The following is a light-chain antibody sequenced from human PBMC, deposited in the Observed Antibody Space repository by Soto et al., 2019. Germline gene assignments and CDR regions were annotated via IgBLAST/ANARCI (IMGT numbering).Light chain of an antibody. J-gene: IGKJ1*01. CDR3: MQCRHWPWT. CDR2: KVS. CDR1: QSLVYSDGNTY. V-gene: IGKV2-30*01. Sequence: DVVMTQSPLSLPVTLGQPASISCRSSQSLVYSDGNTYLTWFQQRPGQSPRRLIYKVSNRDSGVPDRCSGSGSGTDFTRKISRVEAEDVGVYYCMQCRHWPWTFGQGNKLEIK.